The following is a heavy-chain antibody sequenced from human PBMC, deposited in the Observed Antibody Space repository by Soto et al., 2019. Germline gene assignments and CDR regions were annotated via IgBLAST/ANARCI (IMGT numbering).Heavy chain of an antibody. D-gene: IGHD3-9*01. V-gene: IGHV4-39*01. CDR1: GGSISSSSYY. J-gene: IGHJ4*02. CDR2: IYYSGGT. CDR3: ARHRGYYDILTGYYTELNFDY. Sequence: SETLSLTCTVSGGSISSSSYYWGWIRQPPGKGLEWIGSIYYSGGTYYNPSLKSRVTISVDTSKNQFSLKLSSVTAADTAVYFCARHRGYYDILTGYYTELNFDYWGQGTLVTVSS.